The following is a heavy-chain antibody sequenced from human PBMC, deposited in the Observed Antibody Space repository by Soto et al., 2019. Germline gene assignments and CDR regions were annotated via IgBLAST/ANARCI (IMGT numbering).Heavy chain of an antibody. V-gene: IGHV1-69*06. CDR2: VLPITGST. J-gene: IGHJ4*01. D-gene: IGHD5-12*01. CDR3: ATIRVRGGPLRFED. CDR1: GGLFSVFS. Sequence: QVQLVQSGAEVKKPGSSVKVSCKTSGGLFSVFSFNWVRQAPGQGLEWMGGVLPITGSTDYAQKFQGRLRSTADRSTSTIYMELSRLTSDDTANYYCATIRVRGGPLRFEDGGQGTLISVSS.